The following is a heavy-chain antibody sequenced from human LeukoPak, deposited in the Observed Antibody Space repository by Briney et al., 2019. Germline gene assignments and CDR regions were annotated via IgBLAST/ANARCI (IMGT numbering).Heavy chain of an antibody. CDR1: GFTVSSSY. V-gene: IGHV3-53*01. CDR2: IYSIGST. Sequence: GGSLRLSCAASGFTVSSSYMNWVRQAPGKGLEWVPVIYSIGSTQYADSVQGRFTISRDKSKNTLFLEMNSLRAEDTAVYYCAKDRIAARHYLDYWGQGTLVTVSS. CDR3: AKDRIAARHYLDY. D-gene: IGHD6-6*01. J-gene: IGHJ4*02.